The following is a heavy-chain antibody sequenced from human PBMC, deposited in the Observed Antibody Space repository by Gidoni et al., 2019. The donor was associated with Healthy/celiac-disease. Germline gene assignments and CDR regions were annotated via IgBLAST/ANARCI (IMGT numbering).Heavy chain of an antibody. D-gene: IGHD1-7*01. CDR2: IYYSGST. Sequence: IRQPPGKGLEWIGYIYYSGSTNYNPSLKSRVTISVDTSKNQFSLKLSSVTAADTAVYYCAREFSSLELLGGSWFDPWGQGTLVTVSS. J-gene: IGHJ5*02. V-gene: IGHV4-59*01. CDR3: AREFSSLELLGGSWFDP.